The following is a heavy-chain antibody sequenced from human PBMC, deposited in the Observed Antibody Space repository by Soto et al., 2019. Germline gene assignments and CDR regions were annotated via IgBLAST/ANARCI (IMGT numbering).Heavy chain of an antibody. V-gene: IGHV4-59*01. CDR1: GGSISSYY. J-gene: IGHJ6*02. Sequence: SETLSLTCTVFGGSISSYYWSWIRQPPGKGLEWIGYIYYSGITNYNPSLKSRVTISVDTSKNQFSLKLSSVTAADTAVYYCARYKSNYYYGMDVWGQGTTVTVSS. D-gene: IGHD1-20*01. CDR3: ARYKSNYYYGMDV. CDR2: IYYSGIT.